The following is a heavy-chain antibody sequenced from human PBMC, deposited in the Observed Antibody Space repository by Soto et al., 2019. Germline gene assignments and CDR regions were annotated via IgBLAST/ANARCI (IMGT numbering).Heavy chain of an antibody. CDR2: ISAYNGNT. CDR3: AREAGNYDILTGYYDYYYGMDV. D-gene: IGHD3-9*01. J-gene: IGHJ6*02. V-gene: IGHV1-18*01. CDR1: GYTFTSYG. Sequence: QVQLVQSGVEVKKPGASVKVSCKASGYTFTSYGISWVRQAPGQGLEWMGWISAYNGNTNYAQKLQGRVTMTTDTSTSTAYMELRSLRSDDTAVYYCAREAGNYDILTGYYDYYYGMDVWGQGTTVTVSS.